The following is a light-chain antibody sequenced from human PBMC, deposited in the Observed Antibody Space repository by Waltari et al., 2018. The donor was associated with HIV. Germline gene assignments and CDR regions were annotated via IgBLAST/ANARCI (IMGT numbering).Light chain of an antibody. Sequence: DIQMTQSPSSLSASVGDSVTITCRASQTVTNKVNWYQQKPGKAPKVLIYEASTLQSGVPSRFRGGGSWTDFTLTITSLQLDDFATYFCQQSFSSPLTFGPGTKVDI. CDR2: EAS. CDR1: QTVTNK. J-gene: IGKJ3*01. CDR3: QQSFSSPLT. V-gene: IGKV1-39*01.